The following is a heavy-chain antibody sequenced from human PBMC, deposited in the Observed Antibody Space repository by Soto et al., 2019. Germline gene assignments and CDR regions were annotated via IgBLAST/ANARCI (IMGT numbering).Heavy chain of an antibody. V-gene: IGHV4-30-4*01. CDR1: GGSISSGDYY. CDR3: AREPYYYDSSGYHY. D-gene: IGHD3-22*01. Sequence: SETLSLTCTVSGGSISSGDYYWSWIRQPPGKGLEWIGYIYYSGSPYYNPSLKSRVTISVDTSKNQFSLKLSSVTAADTAVYYCAREPYYYDSSGYHYWGQGTLVTVSS. J-gene: IGHJ4*02. CDR2: IYYSGSP.